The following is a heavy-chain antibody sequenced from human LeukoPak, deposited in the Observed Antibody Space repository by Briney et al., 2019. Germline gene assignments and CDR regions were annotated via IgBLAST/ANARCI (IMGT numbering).Heavy chain of an antibody. Sequence: GASVTVSCKASGYTFTDYDINWVRQAPGQGLEWMGWMNPNSGNTGYAQRFLGRVTMTRDTSISTAYMELSNLTSDDTAVYYCARGTPYCSSASCYNYWGQGTLLTVSS. CDR1: GYTFTDYD. V-gene: IGHV1-8*02. CDR3: ARGTPYCSSASCYNY. CDR2: MNPNSGNT. D-gene: IGHD2-2*02. J-gene: IGHJ4*02.